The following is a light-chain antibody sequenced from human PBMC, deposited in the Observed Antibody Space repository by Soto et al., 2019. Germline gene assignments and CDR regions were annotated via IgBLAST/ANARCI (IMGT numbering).Light chain of an antibody. J-gene: IGLJ2*01. CDR3: QSYDSGLSGPL. V-gene: IGLV1-40*01. CDR2: GNI. Sequence: QSVLTQPPSVSGAPGQRVTFSCTGSSSNIGAGYDVHWYQQLPGTAPKLLIYGNINRPSGVPDRFSGSKSDTSASLAITGLQAEDEADYYCQSYDSGLSGPLFGGGTKLTVL. CDR1: SSNIGAGYD.